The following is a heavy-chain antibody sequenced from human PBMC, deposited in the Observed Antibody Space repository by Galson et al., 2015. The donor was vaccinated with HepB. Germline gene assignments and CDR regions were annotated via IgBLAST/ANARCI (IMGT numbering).Heavy chain of an antibody. CDR2: ISYDGSNK. CDR3: ATLLAGDSSGYNWYFDL. D-gene: IGHD3-22*01. J-gene: IGHJ2*01. V-gene: IGHV3-30*03. CDR1: GFTFSSYG. Sequence: SLRLSCGASGFTFSSYGMHWVRQAPGKGLEWVAVISYDGSNKYYADSVKGRFTISRDNSKNTLYLQMNSLRAEDTAVYYCATLLAGDSSGYNWYFDLWGRGTLVTVSS.